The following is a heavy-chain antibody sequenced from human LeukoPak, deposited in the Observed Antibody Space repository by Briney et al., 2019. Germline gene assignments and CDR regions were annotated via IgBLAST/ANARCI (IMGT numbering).Heavy chain of an antibody. CDR2: ITGSGSGT. D-gene: IGHD2-2*01. Sequence: PGGSLRLSCAASGFTFDDYGMSWVRQAPGKGLEWVSAITGSGSGTYYADSVKGRFIISRDNSKNTLYLQMNSLRPEDTAVYYCTTLCRREDLDYWGQGTLVTVSS. CDR3: TTLCRREDLDY. CDR1: GFTFDDYG. J-gene: IGHJ4*02. V-gene: IGHV3-23*01.